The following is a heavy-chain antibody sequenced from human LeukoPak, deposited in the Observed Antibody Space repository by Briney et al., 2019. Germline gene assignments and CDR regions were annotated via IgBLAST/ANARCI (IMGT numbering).Heavy chain of an antibody. J-gene: IGHJ4*02. CDR2: IYYSGST. V-gene: IGHV4-59*08. CDR1: GGSISSYY. D-gene: IGHD3-22*01. CDR3: ARGASSHYYDSSGYYLDY. Sequence: KPSETLSLTCTVSGGSISSYYWSWIRQPPGKGLEWIGYIYYSGSTNYNPSLKSRVTLSIDTSKNQFSLKLSSVTAADTAVYYCARGASSHYYDSSGYYLDYWGQGTLVTVSS.